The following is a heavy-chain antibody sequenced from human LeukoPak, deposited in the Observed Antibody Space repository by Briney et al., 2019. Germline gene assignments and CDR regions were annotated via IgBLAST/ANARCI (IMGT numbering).Heavy chain of an antibody. D-gene: IGHD5-18*01. J-gene: IGHJ4*02. CDR1: GGTFSSYT. Sequence: GASVKVSCMASGGTFSSYTISWVRQAPGQGLEWMGRIIPILGIANYAQKSQGRVTITADKSTSTAYMELSSLRSEDTAVYYCARGGYGYPFDYWGQGTLVTVSS. CDR2: IIPILGIA. CDR3: ARGGYGYPFDY. V-gene: IGHV1-69*02.